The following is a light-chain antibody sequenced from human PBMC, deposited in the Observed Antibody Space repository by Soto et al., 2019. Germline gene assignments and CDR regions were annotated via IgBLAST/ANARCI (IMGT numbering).Light chain of an antibody. CDR3: CSYAGSSTFVV. Sequence: QSVLTQPASVSGSPGQSITISCTGTSSDVGSYNLVSWYQQHPGKAPKLMIYEVSKRPSGVSNRFSGYKSGNTASLTLSGLQADDEADYYCCSYAGSSTFVVFGGGTKLTVL. CDR2: EVS. V-gene: IGLV2-23*02. CDR1: SSDVGSYNL. J-gene: IGLJ2*01.